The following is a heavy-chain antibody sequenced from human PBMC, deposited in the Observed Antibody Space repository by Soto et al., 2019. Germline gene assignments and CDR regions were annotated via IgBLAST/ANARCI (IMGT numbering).Heavy chain of an antibody. J-gene: IGHJ6*02. Sequence: SVKVSCKASGGTFSSYAISWVRQAPGQGLEWMGGIIPIFGTANYAQKFQGRVTITADESTSTAYMELSSLRPEDTAVYYCAMYYYDSSGYPNPSFYYGMDVWGQGTTVTVSS. CDR1: GGTFSSYA. CDR2: IIPIFGTA. D-gene: IGHD3-22*01. V-gene: IGHV1-69*13. CDR3: AMYYYDSSGYPNPSFYYGMDV.